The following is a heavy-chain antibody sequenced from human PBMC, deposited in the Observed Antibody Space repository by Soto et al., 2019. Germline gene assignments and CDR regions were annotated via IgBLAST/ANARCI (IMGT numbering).Heavy chain of an antibody. CDR3: ARGPGTHSAAYCGGDCYL. CDR1: GGSIRSGDFY. Sequence: QVQLQESGPGLVKPSQTLSLTCTVSGGSIRSGDFYWSWIRQPPGKGLEWVGYIHYSGGTNYNPSLQSRVIISLDSSKHQSSLRLNSVTAADTAVYYCARGPGTHSAAYCGGDCYLWGQGTLVTVSS. V-gene: IGHV4-30-4*01. D-gene: IGHD2-21*02. J-gene: IGHJ4*02. CDR2: IHYSGGT.